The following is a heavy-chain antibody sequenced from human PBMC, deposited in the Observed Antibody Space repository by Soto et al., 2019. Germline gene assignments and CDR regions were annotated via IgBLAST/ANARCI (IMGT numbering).Heavy chain of an antibody. CDR1: GGTFSSYA. V-gene: IGHV1-69*01. CDR3: ARVDCSGGSCLDAFDI. J-gene: IGHJ3*02. CDR2: IIPIFGTA. Sequence: QVQLVQSGAEVKKPGSSVKVSCKASGGTFSSYAISWVRQAPGQGLEWMGGIIPIFGTANYAQKFQGRVTITADESTSTGYMELSSLRSEDTAVYYCARVDCSGGSCLDAFDIWGQGTMVTVSS. D-gene: IGHD2-15*01.